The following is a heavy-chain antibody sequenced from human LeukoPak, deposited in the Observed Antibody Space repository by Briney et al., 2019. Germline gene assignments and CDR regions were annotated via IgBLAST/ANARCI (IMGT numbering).Heavy chain of an antibody. D-gene: IGHD3-22*01. CDR1: GGSISSYY. J-gene: IGHJ5*02. CDR2: IYASGST. CDR3: ARDEDYYDSSGYYWGP. V-gene: IGHV4-4*07. Sequence: SEALSLTCTVSGGSISSYYWSWIRQPAGKGLEWIGRIYASGSTNYNPSFKSRVTMSLDTSKNQFSLKLSSVTAADTAVYYCARDEDYYDSSGYYWGPWGQGTLVTVSS.